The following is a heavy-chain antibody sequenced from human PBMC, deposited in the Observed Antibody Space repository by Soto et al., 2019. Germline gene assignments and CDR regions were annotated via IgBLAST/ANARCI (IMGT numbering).Heavy chain of an antibody. CDR3: ARVSGNDAFDI. D-gene: IGHD3-22*01. CDR2: IYDRGST. J-gene: IGHJ3*02. V-gene: IGHV4-4*02. Sequence: SETLSLTCAVSGGSISSSNWWSWVRQPPGKGLEWIGEIYDRGSTNYNPSLKSRVTISVDKSKNQFSLKLRSLTAADTALYYCARVSGNDAFDIWGQGTMVTVSS. CDR1: GGSISSSNW.